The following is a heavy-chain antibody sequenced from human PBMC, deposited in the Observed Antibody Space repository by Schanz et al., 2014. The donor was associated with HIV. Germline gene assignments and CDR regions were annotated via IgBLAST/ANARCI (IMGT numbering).Heavy chain of an antibody. J-gene: IGHJ6*02. CDR1: GFTFGDYA. Sequence: EVHLVESGGGLIKPGRSLRLSCTASGFTFGDYAMSWFRQAPGKGLEWVGFIRSKGYGGTPDYAASVKGRFTISRDDSKSIAYLQMNSLKTEDTAVYYCTRLIVRWFGEAHYTMDAWGRGTTVTV. CDR2: IRSKGYGGTP. V-gene: IGHV3-49*05. CDR3: TRLIVRWFGEAHYTMDA. D-gene: IGHD3-10*01.